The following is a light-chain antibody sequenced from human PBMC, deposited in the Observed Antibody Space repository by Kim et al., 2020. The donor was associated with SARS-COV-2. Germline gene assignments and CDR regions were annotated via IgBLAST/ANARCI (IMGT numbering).Light chain of an antibody. Sequence: SPGERATLPCRASQSVSSNYLAWYQQKPGPAPRLLIYGASSRATGIPDRFSGSGSGTDFTLTITRLEPEDFAVYYCQQYSSSPATFGQGTKVDIK. J-gene: IGKJ1*01. V-gene: IGKV3-20*01. CDR3: QQYSSSPAT. CDR2: GAS. CDR1: QSVSSNY.